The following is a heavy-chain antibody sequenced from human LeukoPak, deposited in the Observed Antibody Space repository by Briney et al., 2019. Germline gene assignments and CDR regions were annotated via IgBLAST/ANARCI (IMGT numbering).Heavy chain of an antibody. Sequence: TSETLSLTCTVSGGSISSSSYYWGWIRQPPGKGLEWIGSIYYSGSTYYNPSLKSRVTISVDTSKKQFSLKLSSVTAADTAVYYCASEYYDSSGYHSGWFDPWGQGTLVTVSS. CDR2: IYYSGST. CDR3: ASEYYDSSGYHSGWFDP. CDR1: GGSISSSSYY. D-gene: IGHD3-22*01. V-gene: IGHV4-39*01. J-gene: IGHJ5*02.